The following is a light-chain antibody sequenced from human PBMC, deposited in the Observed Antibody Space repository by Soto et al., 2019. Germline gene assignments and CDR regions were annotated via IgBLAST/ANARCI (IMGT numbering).Light chain of an antibody. J-gene: IGKJ2*02. CDR2: DVP. Sequence: LTQSPGTLSLSPGDRATLSCRASQSVSSYLAWYQQKPGQAPRLLIYDVPNRATGIPARFSGSGSGTDFTLTISSLAPEDFAVYFCQQRSEWPLCTFGQGTKLEIK. CDR1: QSVSSY. V-gene: IGKV3-11*01. CDR3: QQRSEWPLCT.